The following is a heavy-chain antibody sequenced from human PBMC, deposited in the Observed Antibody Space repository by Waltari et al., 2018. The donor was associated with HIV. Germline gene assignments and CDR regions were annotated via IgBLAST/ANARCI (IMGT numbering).Heavy chain of an antibody. J-gene: IGHJ4*02. V-gene: IGHV4-61*01. CDR3: ASLTYYDYIWGSYRFDY. D-gene: IGHD3-16*02. CDR1: GGSVSSGSYY. CDR2: VHYSGST. Sequence: QVQLQESGPGLVKPSETLSLTCTVTGGSVSSGSYYWRWIRQPPGKVLERVGYVHYSGSTNYNPSLKSRVTISVDTSKNQFSLKLSSVTAADTAVYYCASLTYYDYIWGSYRFDYWGQGTLVTVSS.